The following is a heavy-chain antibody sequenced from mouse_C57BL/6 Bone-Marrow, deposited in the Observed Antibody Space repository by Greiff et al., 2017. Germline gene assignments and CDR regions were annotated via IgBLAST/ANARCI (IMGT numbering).Heavy chain of an antibody. CDR3: DGYPYYAMDY. CDR2: INSDGGST. J-gene: IGHJ4*01. D-gene: IGHD2-3*01. Sequence: EVKLEESGGGLVQPGESLKLSCESNEYEFPSHDMSWVRKTPGKRLELVAAINSDGGSTYYPDPMERRFIISRDNTKKTLYLQMSSLRSEDTAFXGDDGYPYYAMDYWGQGTSVTVSS. V-gene: IGHV5-2*03. CDR1: EYEFPSHD.